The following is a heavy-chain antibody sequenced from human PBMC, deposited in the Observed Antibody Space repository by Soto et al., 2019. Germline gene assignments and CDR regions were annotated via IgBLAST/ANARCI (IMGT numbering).Heavy chain of an antibody. D-gene: IGHD2-8*01. Sequence: PGGSLRLSCAASGFTVSSNYMSWVRQAPGKGLEWVSVIYSGGSTYYADSVKGRFTISRDNSKNTLYLQMNSLRAEDTAVYYCAREAGMVWDAFDIWGQGTMVTVSS. CDR2: IYSGGST. V-gene: IGHV3-53*01. J-gene: IGHJ3*02. CDR3: AREAGMVWDAFDI. CDR1: GFTVSSNY.